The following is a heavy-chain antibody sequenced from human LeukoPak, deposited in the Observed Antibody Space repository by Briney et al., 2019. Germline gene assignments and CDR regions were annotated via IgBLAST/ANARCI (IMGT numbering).Heavy chain of an antibody. CDR2: INPNSGGT. D-gene: IGHD2-2*01. J-gene: IGHJ4*02. V-gene: IGHV1-2*06. Sequence: ASVKVSCKASGYTFTSYAMHWVRQAPGQGLEWMGRINPNSGGTNYAQKFQGRVTMTRDTSISTAYMELSRLRSDDTAVYYCARDYCSSTSCLFDYWGQGTLVTVSS. CDR3: ARDYCSSTSCLFDY. CDR1: GYTFTSYA.